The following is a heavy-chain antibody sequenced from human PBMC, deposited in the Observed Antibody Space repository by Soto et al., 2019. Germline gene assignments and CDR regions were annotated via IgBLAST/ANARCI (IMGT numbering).Heavy chain of an antibody. V-gene: IGHV3-21*01. CDR1: RFTFSSYS. Sequence: XGSLRLSCAASRFTFSSYSMNWVRQAPGKGLEWVSSISSSSSYIYYADSVKGRFTISRDNAKNSLYLQMNSLRAEDTAVYYCARHLTVRGDCYSHPAELDPWGQGTLVTVSS. CDR3: ARHLTVRGDCYSHPAELDP. CDR2: ISSSSSYI. J-gene: IGHJ5*02. D-gene: IGHD2-21*02.